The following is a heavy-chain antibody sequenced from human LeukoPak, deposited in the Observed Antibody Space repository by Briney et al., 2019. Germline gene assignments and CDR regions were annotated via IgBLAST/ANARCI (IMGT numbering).Heavy chain of an antibody. V-gene: IGHV4-59*01. Sequence: SETLSLTCTVSGGSISSYYWSWIRQPPGKGLEWIGYIYYSGSNNYNPYLKRRVTISVETSKNQFSLKLSSVTAAETAVYYCARLLTGXANYYYXGXDVWGQGXTVT. CDR3: ARLLTGXANYYYXGXDV. J-gene: IGHJ6*02. D-gene: IGHD3-9*01. CDR2: IYYSGSN. CDR1: GGSISSYY.